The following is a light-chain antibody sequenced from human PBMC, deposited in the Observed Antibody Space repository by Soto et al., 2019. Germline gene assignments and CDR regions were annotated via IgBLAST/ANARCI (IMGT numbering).Light chain of an antibody. J-gene: IGKJ2*01. V-gene: IGKV3-15*01. CDR3: HQFSDWPPYT. Sequence: ETVMTQSPATLSVSPGERATLSCRASQNVFTNVAWYQQKPGQAPRLLIYRASTRATGVPARFSGSGSGTEFTLTISSLQSEDFVVYFCHQFSDWPPYTFGQGTKLEIK. CDR2: RAS. CDR1: QNVFTN.